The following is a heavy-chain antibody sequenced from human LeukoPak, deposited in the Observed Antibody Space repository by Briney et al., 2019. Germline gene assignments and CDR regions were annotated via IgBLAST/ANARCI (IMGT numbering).Heavy chain of an antibody. CDR3: ARGRPGPAGAGTYDF. Sequence: ASVKVSCTASGYTFTTSDINWVRQATGQGLEWMGWMNPNSGKTGSAQKFQGRLTMTKNTSTSTAYKEVTGLKFEDTAIYYCARGRPGPAGAGTYDFWGQGTLITVSS. V-gene: IGHV1-8*01. J-gene: IGHJ4*02. D-gene: IGHD6-13*01. CDR2: MNPNSGKT. CDR1: GYTFTTSD.